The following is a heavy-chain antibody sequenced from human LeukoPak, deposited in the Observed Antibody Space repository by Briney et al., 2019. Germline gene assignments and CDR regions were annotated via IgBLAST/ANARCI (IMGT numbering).Heavy chain of an antibody. V-gene: IGHV3-30-3*01. Sequence: GGSLRLSCAASGFTFSSYAMHWVRQAPGKGLEWVAVISYDGSNKYYADSVKGRFTISRDNSKNTLYLQMNSLRAEDTAVYYCAREAYSSSWYDVYWGQGTLVTVSS. J-gene: IGHJ4*02. D-gene: IGHD6-13*01. CDR2: ISYDGSNK. CDR3: AREAYSSSWYDVY. CDR1: GFTFSSYA.